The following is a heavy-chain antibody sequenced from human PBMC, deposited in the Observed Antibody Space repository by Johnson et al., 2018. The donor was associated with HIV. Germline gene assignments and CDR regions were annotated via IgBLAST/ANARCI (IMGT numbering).Heavy chain of an antibody. CDR1: GFTFSSYG. CDR2: IWYDGSNK. D-gene: IGHD3-3*01. Sequence: QVQLVESGGGVVQPGRSLRLSCTASGFTFSSYGMHWVRQAPGKGLEWVAVIWYDGSNKYYADSVKGRLTISRDNSKNTLYLQMNSLRAEDTAVYYCAKGDYNFWSGDAFDIWGQGTMVTVSS. V-gene: IGHV3-33*06. CDR3: AKGDYNFWSGDAFDI. J-gene: IGHJ3*02.